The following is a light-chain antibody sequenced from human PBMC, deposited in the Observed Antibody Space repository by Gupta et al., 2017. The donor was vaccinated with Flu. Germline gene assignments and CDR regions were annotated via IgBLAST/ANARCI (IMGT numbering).Light chain of an antibody. CDR3: QQYGSSPRT. J-gene: IGKJ1*01. Sequence: ERATLSCRASQSVTSTYLTWYQQKPGQAPRLLLYGASSRATDIPDRFSGSGSGTDFTLTINRLEPEDFAVYYCQQYGSSPRTFGQGTKVEIK. V-gene: IGKV3-20*01. CDR1: QSVTSTY. CDR2: GAS.